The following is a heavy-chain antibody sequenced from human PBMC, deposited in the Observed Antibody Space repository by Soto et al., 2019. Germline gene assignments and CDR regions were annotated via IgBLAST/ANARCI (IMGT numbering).Heavy chain of an antibody. J-gene: IGHJ5*02. CDR3: ARTQDYYDSSGYYPVSSWFDP. V-gene: IGHV4-31*03. CDR1: GGSISSGGYY. D-gene: IGHD3-22*01. Sequence: PSETLSLTCTVSGGSISSGGYYWSWIRQHPGKGLEWIGYIYYSGSTYYNPSLKSRVTISVDTSKNQFSLKLSSVTAADTAVYYCARTQDYYDSSGYYPVSSWFDPWGQGTLVTVSS. CDR2: IYYSGST.